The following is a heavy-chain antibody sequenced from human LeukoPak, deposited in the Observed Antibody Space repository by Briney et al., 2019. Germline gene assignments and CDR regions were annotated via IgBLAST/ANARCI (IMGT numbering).Heavy chain of an antibody. CDR2: IYHSGST. Sequence: SETLSLTCTVSGYSISSGYYWGWIRQPPGKGLEWIGGIYHSGSTYYNPSLKSRVTISVDTSKNQFSLKMSSVTAADTAVYYCTSSFEGPYYMDVWGKGTTVTVSS. V-gene: IGHV4-38-2*02. J-gene: IGHJ6*03. CDR3: TSSFEGPYYMDV. CDR1: GYSISSGYY.